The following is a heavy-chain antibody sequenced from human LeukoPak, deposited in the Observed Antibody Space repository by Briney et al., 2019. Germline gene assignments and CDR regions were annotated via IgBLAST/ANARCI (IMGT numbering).Heavy chain of an antibody. Sequence: SETLSLTCNVSGASISTSSSYWGWIRQPPGKGLEWIGSVYYTGKTYYNPSLKRRVTISVDTSKNHFSLKLTSVTAADTAVYFFTRLTWEMLSWHFDLWGRGTLVTVSS. D-gene: IGHD1-26*01. CDR3: TRLTWEMLSWHFDL. J-gene: IGHJ2*01. CDR2: VYYTGKT. CDR1: GASISTSSSY. V-gene: IGHV4-39*07.